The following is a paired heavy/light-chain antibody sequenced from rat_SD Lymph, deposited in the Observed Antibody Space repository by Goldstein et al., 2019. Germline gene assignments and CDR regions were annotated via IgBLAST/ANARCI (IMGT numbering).Heavy chain of an antibody. CDR1: GFTFSSYG. Sequence: VQLVESGGGLVQPGKSLKLSCSASGFTFSSYGMHWIRQAPGKGLDWVAYISSSSGTVYADAVKGRFTISRDNAKNTLYLQLNSLKSEDTAIYYCARSMYTTDYRNWFAYWGQGTLVTVSS. J-gene: IGHJ3*01. CDR2: ISSSSGT. D-gene: IGHD1-6*01. CDR3: ARSMYTTDYRNWFAY. V-gene: IGHV5-62*01.
Light chain of an antibody. CDR3: LQYDEYLT. Sequence: DIQMTQSPSSMSVSLGDTVTITCRASQDVGIYVNWFQQKPGKSPRRMIYRATNLADGVPSRFSGSRSGSDYSLTISSLESEDVADYHCLQYDEYLTFGSGTKLEIK. CDR2: RAT. J-gene: IGKJ5*01. CDR1: QDVGIY. V-gene: IGKV14S9*01.